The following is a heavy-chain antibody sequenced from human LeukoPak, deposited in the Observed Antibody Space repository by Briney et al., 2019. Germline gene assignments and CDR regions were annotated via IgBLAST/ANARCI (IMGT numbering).Heavy chain of an antibody. D-gene: IGHD3-3*01. Sequence: SCKASGGTFSSYAMSWVRQAPGKGLEWASAISGSGGSTYYADSVRGRFTISRDNSMNTLYLQMNSLRAEDTAVYYCAKDHEYYDFWSGTDYWGQGTLVTVSS. CDR3: AKDHEYYDFWSGTDY. CDR2: ISGSGGST. J-gene: IGHJ4*02. CDR1: GGTFSSYA. V-gene: IGHV3-23*01.